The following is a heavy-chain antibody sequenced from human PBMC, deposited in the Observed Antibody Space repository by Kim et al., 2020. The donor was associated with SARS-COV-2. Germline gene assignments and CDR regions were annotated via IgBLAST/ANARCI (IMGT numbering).Heavy chain of an antibody. Sequence: GGSLRLSCAASGFSFSSYWMSWVRQAPGKGLEWVANIKNDGREKYYVDSVKGRFTISRDNAKNSLYLQMNSLRAEDTAMYHCATQLASRPDKDWGQGTLVTVSS. CDR1: GFSFSSYW. D-gene: IGHD6-6*01. CDR3: ATQLASRPDKD. J-gene: IGHJ4*02. V-gene: IGHV3-7*01. CDR2: IKNDGREK.